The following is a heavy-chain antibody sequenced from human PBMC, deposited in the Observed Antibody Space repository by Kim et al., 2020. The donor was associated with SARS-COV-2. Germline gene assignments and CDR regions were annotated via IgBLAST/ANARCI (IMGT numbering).Heavy chain of an antibody. D-gene: IGHD1-26*01. V-gene: IGHV3-33*05. CDR1: GFTFSSYG. CDR2: ISYDGSNK. CDR3: ASLLVLLVGDAFDI. J-gene: IGHJ3*02. Sequence: GGSLRLSCAASGFTFSSYGMHWVRQAPGKGLEWVAVISYDGSNKYYADSVKGRFTISRDNSKNTLYLQMNSLRAEDTAVYYCASLLVLLVGDAFDIWGQG.